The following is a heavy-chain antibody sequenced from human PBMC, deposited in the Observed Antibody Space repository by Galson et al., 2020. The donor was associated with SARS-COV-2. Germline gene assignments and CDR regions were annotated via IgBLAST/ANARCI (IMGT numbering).Heavy chain of an antibody. D-gene: IGHD2-21*02. J-gene: IGHJ4*02. CDR3: ANGGCAGDCYFDQAGIR. CDR2: ISSGGRNR. Sequence: GGSLRLSCAASGFNFETYGMHWVRQAPGKGLEWVAAISSGGRNRHYADSVKGRFTISREDSMNTMFLQMNVLRAEDTAVYFCANGGCAGDCYFDQAGIRGGQGTLVTVSS. V-gene: IGHV3-30*18. CDR1: GFNFETYG.